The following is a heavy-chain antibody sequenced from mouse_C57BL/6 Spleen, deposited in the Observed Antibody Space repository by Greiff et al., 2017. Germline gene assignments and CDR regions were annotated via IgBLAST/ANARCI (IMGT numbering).Heavy chain of an antibody. J-gene: IGHJ4*01. Sequence: VQLQQSGPELVKPGASVKISCKASGYAFSSSWMHWVKQRPGKGLEWIGRIYPGGGDTNYNGKFKGQATLTADKSSSTTYMQLSSLTSEDSAVYFYEGRSYAMDYWGQGTSVTVSS. CDR1: GYAFSSSW. V-gene: IGHV1-82*01. CDR3: EGRSYAMDY. CDR2: IYPGGGDT.